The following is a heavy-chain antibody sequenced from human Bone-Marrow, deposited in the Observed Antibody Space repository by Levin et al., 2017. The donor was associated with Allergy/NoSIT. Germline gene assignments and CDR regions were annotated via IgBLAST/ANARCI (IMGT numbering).Heavy chain of an antibody. CDR2: TYYNGST. J-gene: IGHJ4*02. CDR1: GGSISSDNYY. CDR3: TRVRDGYNFGDYYFDS. V-gene: IGHV4-30-4*02. D-gene: IGHD5-24*01. Sequence: SETLSLTCTVSGGSISSDNYYWTWIRQPPGKGLECIGYTYYNGSTYYNPSLKSRVTISVDTSKNQFSLKLDYRTAADTAVDYCTRVRDGYNFGDYYFDSWGQGTLVIVSS.